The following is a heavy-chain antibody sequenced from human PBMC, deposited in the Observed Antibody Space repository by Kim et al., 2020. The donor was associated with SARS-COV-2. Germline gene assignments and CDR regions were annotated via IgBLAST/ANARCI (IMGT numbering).Heavy chain of an antibody. V-gene: IGHV4-39*01. D-gene: IGHD1-1*01. CDR2: T. CDR3: ARSREERCFDY. Sequence: TYYNPSLKSRVTISVDTSKNQFSLKLSSVTAADTAVYYCARSREERCFDYWGQGTLVTVSS. J-gene: IGHJ4*02.